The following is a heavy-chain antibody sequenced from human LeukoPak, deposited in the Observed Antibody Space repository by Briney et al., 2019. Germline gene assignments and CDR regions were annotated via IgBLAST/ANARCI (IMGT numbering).Heavy chain of an antibody. Sequence: ASVKVSCKASGGTFSSYAISWVRQAPGQGLEWMGGIIPIFGTANYAQKFQGRVTITADESTSTAYMKLSSLRSEDTAVYYCARASSTYSGSYPYDYWGQGTLVTVSS. V-gene: IGHV1-69*13. CDR1: GGTFSSYA. D-gene: IGHD1-26*01. CDR3: ARASSTYSGSYPYDY. CDR2: IIPIFGTA. J-gene: IGHJ4*02.